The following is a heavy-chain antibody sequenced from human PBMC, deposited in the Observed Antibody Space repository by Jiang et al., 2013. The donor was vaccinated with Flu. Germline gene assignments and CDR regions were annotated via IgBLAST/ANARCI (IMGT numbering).Heavy chain of an antibody. CDR2: ISHTGTT. CDR3: ATTTGN. J-gene: IGHJ4*02. CDR1: GYSISSGYY. D-gene: IGHD3-10*01. V-gene: IGHV4-38-2*02. Sequence: LLKPSETLSLTCSVSGYSISSGYYWGWVRQPPGKGLEWIGSISHTGTTYYNPSLKTRLTISSDTSKNQFSLMLTSVTAADTAVYYRATTTGNWGQGTLVTVSS.